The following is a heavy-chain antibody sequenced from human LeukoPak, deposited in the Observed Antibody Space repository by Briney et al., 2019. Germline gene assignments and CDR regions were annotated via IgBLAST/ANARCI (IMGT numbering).Heavy chain of an antibody. J-gene: IGHJ4*02. CDR3: AREKLGDNFDY. Sequence: GCLRLSCAASGFIFSIYEMNWVRQAPGKGLEWVSYISSSGNIIYYADSVKGRFTISRDNAKNSLYLQMNSLRAEDTAVYYCAREKLGDNFDYWGQGTLVTVS. D-gene: IGHD1-26*01. V-gene: IGHV3-48*03. CDR2: ISSSGNII. CDR1: GFIFSIYE.